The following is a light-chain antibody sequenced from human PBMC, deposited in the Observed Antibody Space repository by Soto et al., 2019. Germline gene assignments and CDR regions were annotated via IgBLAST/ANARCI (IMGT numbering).Light chain of an antibody. J-gene: IGKJ1*01. CDR3: QQYNNWPSWT. CDR1: QSVNSN. V-gene: IGKV3-15*01. Sequence: MTQSPATLSVSPGERATLSCRASQSVNSNFAWYQQKPGQAPRLLIYGASTRATGIPARFSGSGSGTEFTLTISSLQSEDFAVYYCQQYNNWPSWTFGQGTKVDIK. CDR2: GAS.